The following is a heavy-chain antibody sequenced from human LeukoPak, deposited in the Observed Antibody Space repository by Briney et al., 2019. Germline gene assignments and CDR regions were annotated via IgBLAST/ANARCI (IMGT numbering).Heavy chain of an antibody. D-gene: IGHD1-26*01. V-gene: IGHV5-51*01. CDR2: TFAVYSYT. CDR1: GSNFTPYW. CDR3: ARHGRVLMLVGFDP. J-gene: IGHJ5*02. Sequence: LGGSLQISCQSSGSNFTPYWSVWGRQLPGKGLEGMGITFAVYSYTIYSPSFQGQVTISVDKSNSTAYLQWSSRKASDTAMYYCARHGRVLMLVGFDPWGQGTLVTVSS.